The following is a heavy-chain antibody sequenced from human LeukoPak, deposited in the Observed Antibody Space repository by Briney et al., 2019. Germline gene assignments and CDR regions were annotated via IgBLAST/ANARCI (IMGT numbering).Heavy chain of an antibody. CDR3: ARGPHWDPHFDY. D-gene: IGHD7-27*01. CDR1: GYTFTDYY. V-gene: IGHV1-2*02. J-gene: IGHJ4*02. Sequence: ASVKVSCKASGYTFTDYYIHWVRQATGQGLEWMGWINPNRGETNYAQKFQGRVTMTRDTSISTAYMELSRLKPDDTAVYYCARGPHWDPHFDYWGQGTLVTVSS. CDR2: INPNRGET.